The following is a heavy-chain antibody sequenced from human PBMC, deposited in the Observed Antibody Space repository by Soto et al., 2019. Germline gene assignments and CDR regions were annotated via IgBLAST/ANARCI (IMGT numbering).Heavy chain of an antibody. V-gene: IGHV2-5*01. J-gene: IGHJ4*02. D-gene: IGHD3-16*01. CDR1: GFSVSARGVG. Sequence: QITLKESGPTLVNPTQTLTLSCTVSGFSVSARGVGVGWIRQPPGKALEWLGIIYWNDDKRYSPSLKSRLTIIKDTSKNHVVLTLTNMDHVDTGTYYCAHSPWGAAPDYWGQGTPVTVSS. CDR2: IYWNDDK. CDR3: AHSPWGAAPDY.